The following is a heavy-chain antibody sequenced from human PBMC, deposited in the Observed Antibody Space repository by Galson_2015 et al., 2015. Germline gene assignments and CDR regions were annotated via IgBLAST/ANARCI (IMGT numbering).Heavy chain of an antibody. J-gene: IGHJ5*02. V-gene: IGHV1-69*13. Sequence: SVKASCKASGGTFSSYAISWVRQAPGQGLEWMGGIIPIFGTANYAQKFQGRVTITADESTSTAYMELSSLRSEDTAVYYCAAGHDIVATIGYGWFDPWGQGTLVTVSS. CDR2: IIPIFGTA. D-gene: IGHD5-12*01. CDR3: AAGHDIVATIGYGWFDP. CDR1: GGTFSSYA.